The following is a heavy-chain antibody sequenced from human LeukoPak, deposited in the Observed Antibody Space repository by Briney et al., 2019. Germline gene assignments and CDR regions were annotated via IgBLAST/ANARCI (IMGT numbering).Heavy chain of an antibody. Sequence: PSETLSLTCTVSGGSIGSYYWSWIRQPPGKGLEWIGYISYRGSTNYNASLKSRVTISVDTSKSQFSLKLTSVTAADTAVYYCARAQTNWGQGILVTVSS. CDR2: ISYRGST. CDR3: ARAQTN. J-gene: IGHJ4*02. D-gene: IGHD1/OR15-1a*01. CDR1: GGSIGSYY. V-gene: IGHV4-59*01.